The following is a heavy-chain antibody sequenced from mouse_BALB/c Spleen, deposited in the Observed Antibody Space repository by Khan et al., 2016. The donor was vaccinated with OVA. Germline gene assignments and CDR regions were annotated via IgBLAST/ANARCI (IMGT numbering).Heavy chain of an antibody. CDR2: IYPGTDNT. V-gene: IGHV1-76*01. CDR1: GYIFTSYW. CDR3: AREEALDYFAY. Sequence: QVQLKESGAELVRPGASVKLSCKTSGYIFTSYWIHWVKQRPGQGLEWIARIYPGTDNTYYNEKLRDKATLTADKSSSTAYIQLSSLKSEDSAVYFCAREEALDYFAYWGQGTTLTVSS. J-gene: IGHJ2*01.